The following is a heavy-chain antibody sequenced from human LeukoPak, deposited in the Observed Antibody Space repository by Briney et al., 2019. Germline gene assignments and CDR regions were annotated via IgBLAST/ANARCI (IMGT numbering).Heavy chain of an antibody. CDR1: GGSISSSSYY. CDR3: ARREGAIPAGGTFDI. D-gene: IGHD3-16*01. V-gene: IGHV4-39*01. Sequence: SETLSLTCTVSGGSISSSSYYWGWIRQPPGNGLEWIGSIYYSGSTYYNPSLKSRVTISVDTSKNQFSLKLSSVTAADTAVYYCARREGAIPAGGTFDIWGQGTMVTVSS. J-gene: IGHJ3*02. CDR2: IYYSGST.